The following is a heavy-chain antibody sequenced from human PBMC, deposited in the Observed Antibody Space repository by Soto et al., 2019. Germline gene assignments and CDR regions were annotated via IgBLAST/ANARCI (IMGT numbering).Heavy chain of an antibody. V-gene: IGHV3-7*05. Sequence: EVQLVESGGGLVQPGGSLRLSCADSGFTFSSYWMSWVRQAPGKGLEWVANIKQDGSEKYYVDSVKGRFTISRDNAKNSLYLQMNSLRAEDTAVYYCARKLGGREYNWFDPWGQGTLVTVSS. CDR3: ARKLGGREYNWFDP. CDR2: IKQDGSEK. J-gene: IGHJ5*02. CDR1: GFTFSSYW. D-gene: IGHD3-10*01.